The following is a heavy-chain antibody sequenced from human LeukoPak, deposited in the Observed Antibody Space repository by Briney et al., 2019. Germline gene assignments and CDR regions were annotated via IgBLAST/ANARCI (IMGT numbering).Heavy chain of an antibody. CDR1: GYSFTSGHY. CDR3: ARYCTSTTCILRGFDY. D-gene: IGHD2-2*01. J-gene: IGHJ4*02. Sequence: PSETLSLTCSVSGYSFTSGHYWGWIRQPPGKGLEWIANIYHTGSAHYNPSLKSRVTISVDTSKNQFSLKLSSVTAADTAVYYCARYCTSTTCILRGFDYWGQGTLITVSS. V-gene: IGHV4-38-2*01. CDR2: IYHTGSA.